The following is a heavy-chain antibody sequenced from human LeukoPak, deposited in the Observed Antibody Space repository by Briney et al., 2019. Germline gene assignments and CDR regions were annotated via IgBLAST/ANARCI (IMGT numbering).Heavy chain of an antibody. CDR2: INAGNGNT. V-gene: IGHV1-3*01. J-gene: IGHJ6*02. Sequence: ASVKVSCKASGYTFTSYAMHWVRQAPGQRLEWMGWINAGNGNTKYSQKFQGRVTITRDTSASTAYMELSSLRSEDTAVYYCARDMIVVVPRYYGMDVWGQGTTVTVSS. CDR1: GYTFTSYA. CDR3: ARDMIVVVPRYYGMDV. D-gene: IGHD3-22*01.